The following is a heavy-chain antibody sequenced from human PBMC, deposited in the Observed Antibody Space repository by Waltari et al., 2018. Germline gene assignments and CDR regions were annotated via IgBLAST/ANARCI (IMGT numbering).Heavy chain of an antibody. CDR3: ARGGWHYFDY. CDR2: IYHSGST. D-gene: IGHD3-22*01. V-gene: IGHV4-59*13. CDR1: GGSISSYY. J-gene: IGHJ4*02. Sequence: QVQLQESGPGLVKPSETLSLTCTVSGGSISSYYWSWIRQPPGKGLEWIGYIYHSGSTNYNPSPKSRVTISVDTSKNQFSLKLSSVTAADTAVYYCARGGWHYFDYWGQGTLVTVSS.